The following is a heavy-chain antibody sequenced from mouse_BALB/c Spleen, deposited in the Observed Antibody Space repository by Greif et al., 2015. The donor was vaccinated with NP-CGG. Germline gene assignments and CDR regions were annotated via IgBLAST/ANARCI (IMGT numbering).Heavy chain of an antibody. Sequence: EVQLQQSGAELVKPGASVKLSCTASGFNIKDTYMYWVKQRPEQGLEWIGRIDPANGNTEYDPKFQGKATITADTSSNTAYLQLSSLTSEDTAVYYCASWGLRPDYWGQGTTLTVSS. CDR1: GFNIKDTY. CDR2: IDPANGNT. CDR3: ASWGLRPDY. V-gene: IGHV14-3*02. J-gene: IGHJ2*01. D-gene: IGHD1-2*01.